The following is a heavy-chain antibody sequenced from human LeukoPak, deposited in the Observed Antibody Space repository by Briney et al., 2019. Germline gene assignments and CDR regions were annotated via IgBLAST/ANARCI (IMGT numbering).Heavy chain of an antibody. Sequence: SETLSLTCTVSGGSISSSSYYWGWIRQPPGKGLEWIGNIYYSGSTYYNPSLKSRVTISVDTSKNQFSLKLSSVTAADTAVYYCAREPRATYYYGSGNGMDVWGQGTTVTVSS. V-gene: IGHV4-39*07. CDR3: AREPRATYYYGSGNGMDV. J-gene: IGHJ6*02. CDR1: GGSISSSSYY. D-gene: IGHD3-10*01. CDR2: IYYSGST.